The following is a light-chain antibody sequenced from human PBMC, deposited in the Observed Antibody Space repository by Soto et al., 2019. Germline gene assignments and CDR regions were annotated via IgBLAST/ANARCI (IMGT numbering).Light chain of an antibody. CDR2: WAS. CDR1: QSLFYSSDNRNY. CDR3: QQYFDTLPLT. V-gene: IGKV4-1*01. Sequence: DIVMTQSPDSLAVSLGDRATINCKSSQSLFYSSDNRNYLAWYQQKPGQPPKLLIHWASTRESGVPDRFSGSGSGTDFTLTINSLQAEDVAIYYCQQYFDTLPLTFGGGTKVEIK. J-gene: IGKJ4*01.